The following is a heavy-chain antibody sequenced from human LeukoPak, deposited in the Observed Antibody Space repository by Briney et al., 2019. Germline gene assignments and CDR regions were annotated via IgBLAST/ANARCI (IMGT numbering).Heavy chain of an antibody. D-gene: IGHD3-10*02. CDR3: AELGITMIGGV. CDR1: GFTFSSYG. V-gene: IGHV3-23*01. CDR2: ISSSAGSR. Sequence: GGSLRLSCAASGFTFSSYGMSWVRQAPGKGLEWVSSISSSAGSRYHADSVRGRFTISRDNSKNSLYLQMNSLRAEDTAVYYCAELGITMIGGVWGKGTTVTISS. J-gene: IGHJ6*04.